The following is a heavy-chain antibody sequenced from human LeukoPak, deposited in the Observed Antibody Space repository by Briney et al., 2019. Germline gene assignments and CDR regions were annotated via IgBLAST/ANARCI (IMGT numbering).Heavy chain of an antibody. V-gene: IGHV3-30*03. CDR1: GFTFSSYG. Sequence: PGGSLRLSCAASGFTFSSYGMHWVRQAPGKGLEWVAVISYDGSNKYYADSVKGRFTISRDNSKNTLYLQMNSLRAEDTAVYYCARVKVGATQYAFDIWGQGTMVTVSS. J-gene: IGHJ3*02. D-gene: IGHD1-26*01. CDR2: ISYDGSNK. CDR3: ARVKVGATQYAFDI.